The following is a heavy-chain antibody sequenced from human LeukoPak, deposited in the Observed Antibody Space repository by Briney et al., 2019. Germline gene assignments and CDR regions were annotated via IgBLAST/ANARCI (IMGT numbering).Heavy chain of an antibody. CDR1: GFIFENYW. CDR3: SIVYGLDV. Sequence: GGSLRLSCAASGFIFENYWMSWVRQAPGKGLEWVANIKKEDGSEKYYVDSVKGRFTISRDNAKNSLFLQMNSLRAEDTAIYYCSIVYGLDVWGQGTTVTVSS. CDR2: IKKEDGSEK. J-gene: IGHJ6*02. V-gene: IGHV3-7*03.